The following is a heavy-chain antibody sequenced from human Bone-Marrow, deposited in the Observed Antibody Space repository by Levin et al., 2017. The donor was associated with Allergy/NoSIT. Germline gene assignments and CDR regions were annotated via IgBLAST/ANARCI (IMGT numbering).Heavy chain of an antibody. CDR2: TAYDRATE. Sequence: PGESLKISCVASGFQFTNIGVHWVRQAPGKGLEWVAYTAYDRATEFYLDSVKGRFTISEDNSKNTVYLQMNSLRAEDTAVYYCAREPQGRIYGIDVWGQGTTVIVSS. CDR1: GFQFTNIG. CDR3: AREPQGRIYGIDV. J-gene: IGHJ6*02. V-gene: IGHV3-30*03.